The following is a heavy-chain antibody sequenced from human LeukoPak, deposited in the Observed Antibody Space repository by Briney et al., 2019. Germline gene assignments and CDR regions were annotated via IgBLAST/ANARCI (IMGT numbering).Heavy chain of an antibody. CDR3: ASRSPVGYYGSGSYLIDY. J-gene: IGHJ4*02. D-gene: IGHD3-10*01. CDR1: GGSISSSSYY. CDR2: IYYSGST. Sequence: PSETLSLTCTVSGGSISSSSYYWGWIRQPPGKGLEWIGSIYYSGSTYYNPSLKSRVTISVDTSKNQFSLKLSSVTAADTAVYYCASRSPVGYYGSGSYLIDYWGQGTLVTVSS. V-gene: IGHV4-39*01.